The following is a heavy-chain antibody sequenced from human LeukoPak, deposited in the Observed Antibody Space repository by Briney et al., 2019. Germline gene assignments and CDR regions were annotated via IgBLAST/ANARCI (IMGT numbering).Heavy chain of an antibody. CDR3: AYSINGEHLPSDI. J-gene: IGHJ3*02. V-gene: IGHV1-45*02. CDR2: ITPFNGNT. CDR1: GYTFTYRY. Sequence: ASVKVSCKASGYTFTYRYLHWVRQAPGQALEWMGWITPFNGNTNYAQKFQDRVTITRDRSMSTAYMELSSLRSEDTAMYYCAYSINGEHLPSDIWGQGTMVTVSS. D-gene: IGHD4-11*01.